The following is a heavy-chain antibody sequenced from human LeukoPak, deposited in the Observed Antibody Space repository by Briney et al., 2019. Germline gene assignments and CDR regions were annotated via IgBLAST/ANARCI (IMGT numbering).Heavy chain of an antibody. J-gene: IGHJ4*02. Sequence: GGSLRLSCAASGFTFSSYAMSWVRQAPGKGLEWVSAISGSGGSTYYADSVKGRFTISRDNSKNTLYLKMNSLRAEETVVYYCAVPYGDYGSVFDYWGQGTLVTVSS. CDR2: ISGSGGST. V-gene: IGHV3-23*01. D-gene: IGHD4-17*01. CDR3: AVPYGDYGSVFDY. CDR1: GFTFSSYA.